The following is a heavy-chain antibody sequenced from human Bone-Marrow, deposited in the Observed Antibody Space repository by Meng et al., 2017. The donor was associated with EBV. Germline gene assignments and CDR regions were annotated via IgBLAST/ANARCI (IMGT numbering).Heavy chain of an antibody. V-gene: IGHV3-11*01. CDR3: ARDEMSTPHFVY. J-gene: IGHJ4*02. Sequence: LVGAGEGVCEPGWSLRLACSASGFTFSDCYMSWIRQAPGKGLDWISYISSSGSIYYADSVKGRFTISRDNSKNSLYLQMNSLRAEDTAVYYCARDEMSTPHFVYWGQGTLVTVS. CDR2: ISSSGSI. D-gene: IGHD5/OR15-5a*01. CDR1: GFTFSDCY.